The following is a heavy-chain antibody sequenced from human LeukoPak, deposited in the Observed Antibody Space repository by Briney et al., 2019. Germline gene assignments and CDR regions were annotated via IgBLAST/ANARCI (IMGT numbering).Heavy chain of an antibody. V-gene: IGHV6-1*01. CDR2: TYYRSKWYN. CDR1: GYSVSSNSAT. D-gene: IGHD1-7*01. J-gene: IGHJ4*02. CDR3: ARDFPSFSRTSRFDY. Sequence: SQTLSLTCAISGYSVSSNSATWNWIRQSPSRGLEWLGRTYYRSKWYNDYAVSVKSRITVNPDTSKNQFSLQLNSVTPEDTAVYYCARDFPSFSRTSRFDYWGQGTLVTVSS.